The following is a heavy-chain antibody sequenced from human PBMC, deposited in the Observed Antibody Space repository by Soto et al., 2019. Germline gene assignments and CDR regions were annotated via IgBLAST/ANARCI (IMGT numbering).Heavy chain of an antibody. D-gene: IGHD6-19*01. CDR2: ISYDGSLK. CDR1: GFTSSSYG. J-gene: IGHJ4*02. Sequence: QVQLVESGGGVVQPGRSLRLSCVASGFTSSSYGMSWVRQAPGKGLEWVAIISYDGSLKYYGDSVKGRFTISRDNSRNTLYLQMDSLRAEDTAVYYCAKERIAVSGPWDFDNWGGGTLVTVSS. V-gene: IGHV3-30*18. CDR3: AKERIAVSGPWDFDN.